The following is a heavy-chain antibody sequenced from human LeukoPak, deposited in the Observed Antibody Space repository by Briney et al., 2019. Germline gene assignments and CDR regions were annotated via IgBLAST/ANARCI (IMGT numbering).Heavy chain of an antibody. CDR1: GDTFSLYA. V-gene: IGHV1-69*06. CDR3: AREYVPHYSGSYFGWFDP. CDR2: IIPFLETA. D-gene: IGHD1-26*01. J-gene: IGHJ5*02. Sequence: ASVKVSCKASGDTFSLYAISWVRQARGQGLEWMGEIIPFLETANYAQKFQGRVTITADKSTNTAYMVLSSLRSEDTAVYYCAREYVPHYSGSYFGWFDPWGQGTLVTVSS.